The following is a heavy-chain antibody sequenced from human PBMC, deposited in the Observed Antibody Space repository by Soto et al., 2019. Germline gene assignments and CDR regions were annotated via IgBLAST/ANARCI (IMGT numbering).Heavy chain of an antibody. D-gene: IGHD3-3*01. CDR1: GYTLTELS. CDR3: ATISPGTIFGVATRNPDY. J-gene: IGHJ4*02. V-gene: IGHV1-24*01. Sequence: ASVKVSCKVSGYTLTELSMHWVRQAPGKGLEWMGGFDPEDGETIYAQKFQGRVTMTEDTSTDTAYMELSSLRSEDTAVYYCATISPGTIFGVATRNPDYWGQGTLVTVSS. CDR2: FDPEDGET.